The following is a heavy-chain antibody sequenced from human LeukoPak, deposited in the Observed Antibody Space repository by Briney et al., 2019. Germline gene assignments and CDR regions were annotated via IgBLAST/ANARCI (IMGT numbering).Heavy chain of an antibody. CDR3: ARGYCSSTSCYYSWFDP. V-gene: IGHV4-31*03. J-gene: IGHJ5*02. Sequence: PSQTLSLTCTHSDGSISSGGYYWSWIRQHPGKGLEWIGYIYYSGSTYYNPSLKSRVTISVDTSKNQFSLKLSSVTAADTAVYYCARGYCSSTSCYYSWFDPWGQGTLVTVSS. CDR2: IYYSGST. CDR1: DGSISSGGYY. D-gene: IGHD2-2*01.